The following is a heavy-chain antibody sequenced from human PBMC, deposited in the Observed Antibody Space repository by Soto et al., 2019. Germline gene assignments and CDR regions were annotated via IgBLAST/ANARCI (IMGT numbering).Heavy chain of an antibody. CDR3: ACVDYGGNSAEYFQH. Sequence: QVQLQESGPGLVKPSQTLSLTCTVSGGSISSGGYYWSWIRQHPGKGLEWIGYIYYSGRTYYNPSLQSRVVISVDTSKNQFSLKLSSVTAADTAVYYCACVDYGGNSAEYFQHWGQGTLVTVSS. D-gene: IGHD4-17*01. V-gene: IGHV4-31*03. J-gene: IGHJ1*01. CDR1: GGSISSGGYY. CDR2: IYYSGRT.